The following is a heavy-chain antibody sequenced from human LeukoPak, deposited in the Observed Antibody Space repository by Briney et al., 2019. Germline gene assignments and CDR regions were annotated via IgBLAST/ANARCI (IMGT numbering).Heavy chain of an antibody. Sequence: SETLSLTCAVYGGSFSGYYWSWIRQPPGKGLEWIGYIYYSGSTYYNPSLKSRVTISVDTSKNQFSLKLSSVTAADTAVYYCARDRASSGSNQVDYWGQGTLVTVSS. CDR2: IYYSGST. D-gene: IGHD3-22*01. CDR3: ARDRASSGSNQVDY. J-gene: IGHJ4*02. CDR1: GGSFSGYY. V-gene: IGHV4-30-4*08.